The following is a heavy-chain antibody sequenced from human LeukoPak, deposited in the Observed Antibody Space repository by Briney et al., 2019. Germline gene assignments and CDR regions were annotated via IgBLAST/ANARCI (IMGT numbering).Heavy chain of an antibody. CDR2: INPNSGGT. CDR3: ARDPSGRLRGAFDI. CDR1: GYTFTAYY. J-gene: IGHJ3*02. D-gene: IGHD3-10*01. Sequence: ASVKVSCKASGYTFTAYYLQWVRLAPGQGLEWMGWINPNSGGTNYAQKFQGRVTMTRDTSISTAYMELSRLRSDDTAVFYCARDPSGRLRGAFDIWGQGTLVTVSS. V-gene: IGHV1-2*02.